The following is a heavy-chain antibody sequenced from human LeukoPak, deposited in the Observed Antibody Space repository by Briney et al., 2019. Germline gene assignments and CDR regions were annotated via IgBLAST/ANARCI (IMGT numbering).Heavy chain of an antibody. Sequence: GGSLRLSCTASGFAFGSYAMYWVRQAPGKGLEWVSRIFGSGGSAHYADSVKGRFTISRDNSKNTVYLEMNSLGVEDTAVYYCAKTTVGYSSGRFPGWPADYWGQGTLVTVSS. CDR2: IFGSGGSA. V-gene: IGHV3-23*01. CDR3: AKTTVGYSSGRFPGWPADY. J-gene: IGHJ4*02. D-gene: IGHD2-15*01. CDR1: GFAFGSYA.